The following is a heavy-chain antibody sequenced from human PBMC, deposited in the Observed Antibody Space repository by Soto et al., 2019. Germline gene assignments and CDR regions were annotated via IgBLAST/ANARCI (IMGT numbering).Heavy chain of an antibody. D-gene: IGHD3-3*02. V-gene: IGHV4-39*01. CDR1: GGSISSSSYY. CDR2: IYYSGST. CDR3: ASPKIAFYNWFDP. J-gene: IGHJ5*02. Sequence: QLQLQESGPGLVKPSETLSLTCTVSGGSISSSSYYWGWIRQPPGKGLEWIGSIYYSGSTYYNPSLMSRVTIPVDTSKNQFSLKLSSVTAADTAVYYCASPKIAFYNWFDPWGQGTLVTVSS.